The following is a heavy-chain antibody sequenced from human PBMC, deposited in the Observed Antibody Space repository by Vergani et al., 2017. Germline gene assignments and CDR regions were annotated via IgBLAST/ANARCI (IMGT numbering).Heavy chain of an antibody. D-gene: IGHD2-21*01. Sequence: QVQLVESGGGVVQPGRSLRLSCTSSGFTFSTDAMHCVRQAPGKGLEWVAIIYYDGSKKYSADSVKGRFTISRDNSRNTLDLLMSSLRAEDTAIYYCVREGSYCGSTTCRNPSYVYYYHMDVWGEGTTVTVSS. CDR2: IYYDGSKK. CDR1: GFTFSTDA. CDR3: VREGSYCGSTTCRNPSYVYYYHMDV. V-gene: IGHV3-33*01. J-gene: IGHJ6*03.